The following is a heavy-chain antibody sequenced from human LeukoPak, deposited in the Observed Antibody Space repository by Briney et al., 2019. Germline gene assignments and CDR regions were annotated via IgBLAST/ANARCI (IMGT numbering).Heavy chain of an antibody. CDR3: ARDPVLNYYGSGSYLDY. CDR1: GYTFINYD. D-gene: IGHD3-10*01. J-gene: IGHJ4*02. CDR2: MNPNSGNT. Sequence: ASVKVSCKASGYTFINYDINWVRQATGQGLEWMGWMNPNSGNTGYAQKFQGRVTITRNTSISTAYMELSSLRSEDTAVYYCARDPVLNYYGSGSYLDYWGQGTLVTVSS. V-gene: IGHV1-8*03.